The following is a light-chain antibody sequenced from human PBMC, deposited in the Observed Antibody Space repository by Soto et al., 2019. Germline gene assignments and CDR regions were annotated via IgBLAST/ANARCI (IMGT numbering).Light chain of an antibody. CDR1: SSDIGTYKY. CDR3: CSYAGSYSWV. V-gene: IGLV2-11*01. J-gene: IGLJ3*02. CDR2: DVT. Sequence: QSALTQPRSVSGSPGQSVTISCTGTSSDIGTYKYVSWYQQHPDKAPKLMIYDVTKRPSGVPDRFSGSKSGNTASLTISGLQTDDEADYYCCSYAGSYSWVFGGGTKVTVL.